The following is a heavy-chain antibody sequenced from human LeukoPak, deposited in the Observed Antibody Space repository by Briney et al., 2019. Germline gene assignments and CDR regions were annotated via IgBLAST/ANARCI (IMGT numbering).Heavy chain of an antibody. CDR1: GFTFSSYA. CDR3: ARGRGYYDY. J-gene: IGHJ4*02. D-gene: IGHD3-22*01. CDR2: ISYDGSNK. V-gene: IGHV3-30*04. Sequence: PGGSLRLSCAASGFTFSSYAMHWVRQAPGRGLGWVAVISYDGSNKYYADSVKGRFTISRDNSKNTLYLQMNSLRAEDTAVYYCARGRGYYDYWGQGTLVTVSS.